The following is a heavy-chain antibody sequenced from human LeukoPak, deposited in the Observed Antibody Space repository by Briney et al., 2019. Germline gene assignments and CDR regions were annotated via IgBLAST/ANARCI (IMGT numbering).Heavy chain of an antibody. CDR1: GGSISSGGYY. V-gene: IGHV4-31*03. D-gene: IGHD6-6*01. CDR2: IYYSGST. CDR3: ARDSPGSSRFDP. Sequence: SETLSLTCTVSGGSISSGGYYWSWIRQHPGKALEWIGYIYYSGSTYYNLSLKSRVTISVDTSKNQFSLKLSSVTAADTAVYYCARDSPGSSRFDPWGQGTLVTVSS. J-gene: IGHJ5*02.